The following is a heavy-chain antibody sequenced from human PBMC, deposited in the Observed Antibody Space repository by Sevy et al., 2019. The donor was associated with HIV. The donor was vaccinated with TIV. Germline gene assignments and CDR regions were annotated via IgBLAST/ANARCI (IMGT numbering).Heavy chain of an antibody. CDR1: GFTFSNTW. CDR2: IKSKKDGGTT. D-gene: IGHD4-17*01. Sequence: GGSLRLSCAASGFTFSNTWMSWVRQAPGKGLELVGRIKSKKDGGTTDYAAPVIGRFTISRDDTKSTLYLRMNSLKIEDTVVYYCSAMGWDGGFDIWGQGAMVTVSS. CDR3: SAMGWDGGFDI. J-gene: IGHJ3*02. V-gene: IGHV3-15*01.